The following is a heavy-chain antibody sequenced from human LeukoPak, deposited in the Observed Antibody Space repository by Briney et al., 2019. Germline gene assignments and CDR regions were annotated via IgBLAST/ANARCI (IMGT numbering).Heavy chain of an antibody. CDR2: INPSGST. CDR3: ARRGRPALY. Sequence: PSETLSLTCAVYGGSFSGYYWNWIRQPPGKGLEWIGEINPSGSTNYNPSLKSRVTISVDTSKNQFSLKLSSVTAADTAVYYCARRGRPALYWGQGTLVTVSS. J-gene: IGHJ4*02. V-gene: IGHV4-34*01. CDR1: GGSFSGYY. D-gene: IGHD3-16*01.